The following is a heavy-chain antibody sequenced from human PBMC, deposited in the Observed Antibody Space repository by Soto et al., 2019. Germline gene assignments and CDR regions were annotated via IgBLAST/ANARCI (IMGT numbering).Heavy chain of an antibody. CDR3: ARLRRGILTGYYVTSNWFAP. V-gene: IGHV4-39*01. D-gene: IGHD3-9*01. Sequence: SWTLYLTCAVAGGCISSSSYYWGLIRLPPGKGLEWIGSIYYSGSTYYNPSLKSRVTISVDTSKNQFSLKLSSVTAADTAVYYCARLRRGILTGYYVTSNWFAPWGQGTLVTVSS. J-gene: IGHJ5*02. CDR2: IYYSGST. CDR1: GGCISSSSYY.